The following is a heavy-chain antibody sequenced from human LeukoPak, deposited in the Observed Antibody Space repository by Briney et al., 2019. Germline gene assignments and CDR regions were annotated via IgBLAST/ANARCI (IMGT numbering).Heavy chain of an antibody. CDR2: ISYDGSNK. J-gene: IGHJ4*02. Sequence: QPGGSLRLSCAASGFTFSSYAMHWVRQAPGKGLEWVAVISYDGSNKYYADSVKGRFTISRDNSKNTLYLQMNSLRAEDTAVYYCASSTPTTVLLWFGELSYFDYWGQGTLVTVSS. V-gene: IGHV3-30*01. D-gene: IGHD3-10*01. CDR3: ASSTPTTVLLWFGELSYFDY. CDR1: GFTFSSYA.